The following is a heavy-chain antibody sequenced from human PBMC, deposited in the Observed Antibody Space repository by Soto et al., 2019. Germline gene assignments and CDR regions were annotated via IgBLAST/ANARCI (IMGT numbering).Heavy chain of an antibody. J-gene: IGHJ4*02. D-gene: IGHD4-17*01. CDR3: ARDRPGEYGAYEYYFDY. CDR1: GGSISSGGYY. V-gene: IGHV4-31*03. CDR2: IYYSGST. Sequence: SETLSLTCTVSGGSISSGGYYWSWIRQHPGKGLEWIGYIYYSGSTYYNPSLKSRVTISVDTSKNQFSLKLSSVTAADTAVYYCARDRPGEYGAYEYYFDYWGQGTLVTVSS.